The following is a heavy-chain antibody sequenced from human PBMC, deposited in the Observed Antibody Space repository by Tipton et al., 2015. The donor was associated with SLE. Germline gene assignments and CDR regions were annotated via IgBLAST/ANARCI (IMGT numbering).Heavy chain of an antibody. V-gene: IGHV5-51*03. CDR3: ARGSGWSKSYDVDV. CDR2: VYPGDSDA. D-gene: IGHD6-19*01. Sequence: QLVQSGPEVKKPGESLKISCKASGYSFTTYWIGWVRQMPGKGLEWMGIVYPGDSDARYSPSFQGQVTISADKSINTAYLQWSSLNASDTAIYYCARGSGWSKSYDVDVWGQGTTVTVSS. CDR1: GYSFTTYW. J-gene: IGHJ6*02.